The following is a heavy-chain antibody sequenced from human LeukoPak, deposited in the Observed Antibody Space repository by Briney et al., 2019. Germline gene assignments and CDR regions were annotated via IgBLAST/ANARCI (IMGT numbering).Heavy chain of an antibody. J-gene: IGHJ3*02. V-gene: IGHV1-46*01. CDR3: ARGPLRSAFDI. CDR2: INPSGGST. CDR1: GYTLTSYY. Sequence: ASVKVSCKASGYTLTSYYLHWVRQAPGQGLEWMAIINPSGGSTSHAQKFQGRVTITRDTSASTAYMELSSLRSEDTAVYYCARGPLRSAFDIWGQGTMVTVSS. D-gene: IGHD4-17*01.